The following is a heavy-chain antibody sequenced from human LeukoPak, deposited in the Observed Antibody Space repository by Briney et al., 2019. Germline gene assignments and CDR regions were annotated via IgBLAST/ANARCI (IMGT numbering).Heavy chain of an antibody. CDR3: ASHSVAGSHQFDP. J-gene: IGHJ5*02. D-gene: IGHD6-19*01. CDR1: GGSISSYY. V-gene: IGHV4-59*01. Sequence: SETLSLTCTVSGGSISSYYWSWIRQPPGKGLEWIGYIYYTGSTNYNPSLKSRVTISVDTSKNQSSLKLSSVTAADAAVYYCASHSVAGSHQFDPWGQGTLVTVSS. CDR2: IYYTGST.